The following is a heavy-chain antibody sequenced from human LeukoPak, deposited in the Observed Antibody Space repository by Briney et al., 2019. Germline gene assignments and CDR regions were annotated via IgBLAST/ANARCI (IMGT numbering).Heavy chain of an antibody. V-gene: IGHV3-21*01. J-gene: IGHJ4*02. CDR2: ISSSSSYI. CDR1: GFTFSSYS. Sequence: GGSLRLSCAASGFTFSSYSMNWVRQAPGKGLGWVSSISSSSSYIYYADSVKGRFTISRDNAKNSLYLQMNSLRAEDTAVYYCAGSRDGYNYRGDYWGQGTLVTVSS. CDR3: AGSRDGYNYRGDY. D-gene: IGHD5-24*01.